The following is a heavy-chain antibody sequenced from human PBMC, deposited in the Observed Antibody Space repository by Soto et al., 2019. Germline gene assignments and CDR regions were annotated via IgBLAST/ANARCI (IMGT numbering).Heavy chain of an antibody. J-gene: IGHJ6*02. D-gene: IGHD2-15*01. Sequence: QVQLVQSGAEVKKPGSSVKVSCKAPGGTFSSYAISWVRQAPGQGLEWMGGIIPIFGTAKYAQKFQGRVTSTADESTSTGYMELSSLRSEDTAVYYCARSQGGSSSLDIYYYYYYGVDVWGQGTTVTVSS. V-gene: IGHV1-69*01. CDR2: IIPIFGTA. CDR1: GGTFSSYA. CDR3: ARSQGGSSSLDIYYYYYYGVDV.